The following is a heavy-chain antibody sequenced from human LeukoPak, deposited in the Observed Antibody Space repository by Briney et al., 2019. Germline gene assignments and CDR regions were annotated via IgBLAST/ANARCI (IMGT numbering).Heavy chain of an antibody. Sequence: GGSLRLSCAASGFTFDDYAMHWVRQAPGKGLEWVSGISWNSGSIGYADSVKGRFTISRDNAKNSLYLQMSSLRAEDTALYYCAKDGVPYYYDSSGYWGGYYFDYWGQGTLVTVSS. CDR1: GFTFDDYA. D-gene: IGHD3-22*01. CDR3: AKDGVPYYYDSSGYWGGYYFDY. CDR2: ISWNSGSI. V-gene: IGHV3-9*01. J-gene: IGHJ4*02.